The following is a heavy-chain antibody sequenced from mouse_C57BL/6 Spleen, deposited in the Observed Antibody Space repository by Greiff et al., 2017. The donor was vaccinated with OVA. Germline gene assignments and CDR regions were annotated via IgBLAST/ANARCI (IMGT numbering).Heavy chain of an antibody. CDR1: GYTFTSYW. V-gene: IGHV1-50*01. D-gene: IGHD1-1*01. CDR3: ANGRGVYFDD. CDR2: IDPSDSYT. J-gene: IGHJ2*01. Sequence: VQLQQPGAELVKPGASVKLSCKASGYTFTSYWMQWVKQRPGQGLEWIGEIDPSDSYTNYNQKFKGKATLTVDTSSSTAYMQLSSLTSEDSAVYYCANGRGVYFDDWGQGTTLTVSS.